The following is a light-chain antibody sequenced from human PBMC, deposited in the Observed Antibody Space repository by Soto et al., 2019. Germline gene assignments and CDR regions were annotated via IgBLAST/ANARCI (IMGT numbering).Light chain of an antibody. CDR2: GAS. CDR3: QQYNNWPLT. CDR1: QSVTSN. J-gene: IGKJ4*01. V-gene: IGKV3D-15*01. Sequence: EIMMTQSPATLSVSLGEGATLSCRASQSVTSNLAWYQQKPGQAPRLLMYGASTRATGIPARFSGSGSGTEFTLTISSLQSEDFAGYYCQQYNNWPLTFGGRTKVEIK.